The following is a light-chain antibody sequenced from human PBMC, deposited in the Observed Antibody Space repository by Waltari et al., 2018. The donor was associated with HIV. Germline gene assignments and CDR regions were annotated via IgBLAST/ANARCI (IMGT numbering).Light chain of an antibody. J-gene: IGKJ4*01. CDR1: QMLGSS. CDR2: SAS. Sequence: DIQMAQTPSSVTASVGGVVNIKCRTSQMLGSSLAWYQQQPGKGPKLLIYSASRLDTGVPSRFVGSGSGAYFTLSISNLQPEDSATYYCQQAHSFPHTFGGGTKV. V-gene: IGKV1-12*01. CDR3: QQAHSFPHT.